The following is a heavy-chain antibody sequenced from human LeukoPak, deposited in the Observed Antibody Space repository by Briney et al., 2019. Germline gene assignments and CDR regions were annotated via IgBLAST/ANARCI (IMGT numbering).Heavy chain of an antibody. CDR3: ARARWIQLWLSGFDY. CDR2: FNWSGGST. D-gene: IGHD5-18*01. CDR1: GFTFDDYG. Sequence: GGSLRLSCAASGFTFDDYGMSWVRQAPGKGLEWVSGFNWSGGSTGYADSVKGRFTISGDNAKNSLYLQMNSRRAEDTALYYCARARWIQLWLSGFDYWGQGTLVTVSS. J-gene: IGHJ4*02. V-gene: IGHV3-20*04.